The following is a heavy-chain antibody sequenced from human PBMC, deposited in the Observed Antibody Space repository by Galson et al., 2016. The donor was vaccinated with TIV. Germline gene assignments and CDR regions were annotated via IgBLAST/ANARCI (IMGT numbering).Heavy chain of an antibody. J-gene: IGHJ6*02. CDR3: ARDRGSMTMILVVDYHYGMGV. CDR2: ISSYNGDT. V-gene: IGHV1-18*04. CDR1: GYTFRNYG. Sequence: SVKVSCKASGYTFRNYGFSWVRQAPGQGLEWLGWISSYNGDTNYAHDLRGRLTMTTDSSTTTASMELRRLRSDDTAVYFCARDRGSMTMILVVDYHYGMGVWGQGTTVTVSS. D-gene: IGHD3-22*01.